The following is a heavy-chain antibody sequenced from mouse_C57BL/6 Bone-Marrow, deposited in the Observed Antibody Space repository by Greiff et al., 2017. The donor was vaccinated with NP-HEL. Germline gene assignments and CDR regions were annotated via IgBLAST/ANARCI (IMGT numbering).Heavy chain of an antibody. Sequence: EVQGVESGGGLVQPGASLRLSCAASGFTFTDYYMSWVRQPPGKAPEWLALIRNKANGYTTEYTASVKGRFTISRDNSQNILYLQMNTLRAEDSATYYCVKAVDWDVLYYFDYWGQGTTLTVSS. CDR1: GFTFTDYY. D-gene: IGHD4-1*01. CDR3: VKAVDWDVLYYFDY. V-gene: IGHV7-4*01. J-gene: IGHJ2*01. CDR2: IRNKANGYTT.